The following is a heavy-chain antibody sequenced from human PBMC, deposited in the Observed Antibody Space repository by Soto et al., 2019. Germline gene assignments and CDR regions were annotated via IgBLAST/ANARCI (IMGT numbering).Heavy chain of an antibody. J-gene: IGHJ5*02. D-gene: IGHD3-16*01. CDR2: INEDGSER. CDR3: ARSDWFDP. V-gene: IGHV3-7*01. CDR1: GFTFTTYY. Sequence: EVQLVESGGGLVQPGGSLRLSCAASGFTFTTYYMSWVRQAQGKGLEWVANINEDGSERYYVDSVKGRFTVSRDNAKNSLYLQMNSLRAEDTAIYYCARSDWFDPWGQGTLVTVSS.